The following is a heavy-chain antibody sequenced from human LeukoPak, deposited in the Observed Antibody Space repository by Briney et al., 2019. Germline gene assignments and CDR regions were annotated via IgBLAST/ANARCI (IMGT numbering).Heavy chain of an antibody. CDR2: MNPNSGHT. CDR1: AYTFTSYD. Sequence: ASVKVSCKASAYTFTSYDINWVRQATGQRPEWMGWMNPNSGHTGYAQKFQGRVTMTRDTSISTAYMELSSLRSEDTAVYYCARERDNWDLDSWGQGTLVTVSS. D-gene: IGHD1-20*01. J-gene: IGHJ4*02. CDR3: ARERDNWDLDS. V-gene: IGHV1-8*01.